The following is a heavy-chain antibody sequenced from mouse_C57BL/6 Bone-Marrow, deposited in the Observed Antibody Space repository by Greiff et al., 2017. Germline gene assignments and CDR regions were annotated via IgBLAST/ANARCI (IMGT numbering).Heavy chain of an antibody. D-gene: IGHD4-1*01. J-gene: IGHJ4*01. CDR1: YTFSTRVH. CDR3: SEDSAGYYWALGLGPYDAMDY. Sequence: VQLQQSGPELARPWASVTISCQAFYTFSTRVHFAIRDTNYLLQWVKQRPGQGLEWIGAMYPGNGDPSYNQKFKGKATLTADKSSSTAYMQLSSLTSEDSAGYYWALGLGPYDAMDYWGQGTSVTVSS. V-gene: IGHV1-87*01. CDR2: GQGLEWIG.